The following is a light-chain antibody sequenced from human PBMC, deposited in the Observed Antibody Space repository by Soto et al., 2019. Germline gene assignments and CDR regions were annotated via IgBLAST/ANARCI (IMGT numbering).Light chain of an antibody. V-gene: IGKV4-1*01. J-gene: IGKJ1*01. CDR2: WAS. CDR3: QQYYSTPRT. Sequence: DIVMTQSPDSLAVSLGERATINCKSSQSVLYSSNTKNCLAWYQQKPGQPPKLLIYWASTRESGVPDRFSGSGSGTDFPLTISILQAEDVAVYYCQQYYSTPRTVGQGTKVEIK. CDR1: QSVLYSSNTKNC.